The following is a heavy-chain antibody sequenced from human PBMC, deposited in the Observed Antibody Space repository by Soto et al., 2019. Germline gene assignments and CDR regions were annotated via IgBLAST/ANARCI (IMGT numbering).Heavy chain of an antibody. Sequence: SGPTLVNPTETLTLTCTVSGFSLTTGKMGVSWIRQPPGKALEWLAHIFSDNERSYSTSLQGRLTISKDTSGSQVVLSMTNVDPVDTATYYCARMNVDSYQFYYAMGGWGQGTRVTVSS. CDR3: ARMNVDSYQFYYAMGG. V-gene: IGHV2-26*01. CDR1: GFSLTTGKMG. J-gene: IGHJ6*02. CDR2: IFSDNER. D-gene: IGHD4-17*01.